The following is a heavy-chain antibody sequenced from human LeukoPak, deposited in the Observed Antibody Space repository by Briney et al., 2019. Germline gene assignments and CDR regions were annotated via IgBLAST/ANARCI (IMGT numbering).Heavy chain of an antibody. CDR1: GFIFSSYS. J-gene: IGHJ4*02. D-gene: IGHD6-19*01. CDR2: ISSSSSYI. CDR3: ARDNSPKYSSGWYDYGY. Sequence: GGSLRLSCAASGFIFSSYSMNWVRQAPGEGLEWVSSISSSSSYIYYADSVKGRFTISRDNAKNSLYLQMNSLRAEDTAVYYCARDNSPKYSSGWYDYGYWGQGTLVTVSS. V-gene: IGHV3-21*01.